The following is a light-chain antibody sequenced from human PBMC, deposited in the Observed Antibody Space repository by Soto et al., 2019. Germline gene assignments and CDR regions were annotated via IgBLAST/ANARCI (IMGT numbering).Light chain of an antibody. J-gene: IGLJ1*01. CDR3: NSYTSNSTYV. CDR2: DVS. CDR1: SSDVGGYNY. V-gene: IGLV2-14*01. Sequence: QSALTQPASVSGSPGQSITISCTGTSSDVGGYNYVSWYQQHPGKAPKLMIYDVSNRPSGVSNRFSGSKSGNTASLTIYGLQAEDDADYYGNSYTSNSTYVFGTGTKLTVL.